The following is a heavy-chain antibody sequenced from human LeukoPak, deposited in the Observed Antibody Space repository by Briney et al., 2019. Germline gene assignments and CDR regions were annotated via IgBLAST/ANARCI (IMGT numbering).Heavy chain of an antibody. CDR2: IRYDGSRK. V-gene: IGHV3-30*02. D-gene: IGHD5-12*01. Sequence: GSLRLSCAASSFTFSSYGMHWVRQAPGKGLEWVAFIRYDGSRKYYADSVKGRFTFSRDNSKNTLYLQMNSLRAEDTAVYYCAKDTTGGYDEYYYYLDVWGKGTTVTVSS. CDR3: AKDTTGGYDEYYYYLDV. CDR1: SFTFSSYG. J-gene: IGHJ6*03.